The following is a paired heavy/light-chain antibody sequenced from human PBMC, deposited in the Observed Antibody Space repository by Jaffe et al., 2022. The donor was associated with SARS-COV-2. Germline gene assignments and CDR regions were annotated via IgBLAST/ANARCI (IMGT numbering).Light chain of an antibody. CDR1: QSTSSW. V-gene: IGKV1-5*03. CDR3: QQLFT. CDR2: QAS. J-gene: IGKJ3*01. Sequence: DIQMTQSPSTLSASVGDRVTITCRASQSTSSWLAWYQQKPGKAPKLLIYQASNLESGVPSRFSGSGSGTEFTLTISSLQPDDFATYYCQQLFTFGPGTKVDIK.
Heavy chain of an antibody. CDR3: ARIVVAVDAFDI. J-gene: IGHJ3*02. V-gene: IGHV3-74*01. Sequence: EVQLVESGGGLVQPGGSLRLSCAASDFIFSSYWMHWVRQAPGKGLVWVSRINSDGSSTSYADSVKGRFTISRDNAKDTLYLQMNSLRAEDTAVYYCARIVVAVDAFDIWGQGTVVTVSS. CDR1: DFIFSSYW. CDR2: INSDGSST. D-gene: IGHD2-21*01.